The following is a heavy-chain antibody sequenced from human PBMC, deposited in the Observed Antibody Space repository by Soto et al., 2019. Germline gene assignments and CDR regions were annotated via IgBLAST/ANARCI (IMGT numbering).Heavy chain of an antibody. CDR3: TRGVLA. CDR2: ISHSGSP. J-gene: IGHJ5*02. Sequence: QVQLQESASRVVRPSQTLSVTCSVSGGSVSSGGYSWSWIRQSPGKGLEWIGFISHSGSPDYNPSLKRRVTISVDKSKNQISLELSSVTAADTAVYYCTRGVLAWGPGTLVTVSS. D-gene: IGHD2-8*01. V-gene: IGHV4-30-2*06. CDR1: GGSVSSGGYS.